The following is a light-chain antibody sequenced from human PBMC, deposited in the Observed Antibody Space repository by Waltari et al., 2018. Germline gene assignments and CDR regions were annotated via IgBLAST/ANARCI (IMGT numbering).Light chain of an antibody. Sequence: DIVMTQSPDSLAVSLGARATITCKSRQSVLYSSNNKNYLAWYQQKPGQPPKLLVYWASTRESGVPDRFSGSGSGTDFTLTISSLQAEDVAVYYCQQYYSVPQTFGQGTKLEI. J-gene: IGKJ2*01. V-gene: IGKV4-1*01. CDR3: QQYYSVPQT. CDR2: WAS. CDR1: QSVLYSSNNKNY.